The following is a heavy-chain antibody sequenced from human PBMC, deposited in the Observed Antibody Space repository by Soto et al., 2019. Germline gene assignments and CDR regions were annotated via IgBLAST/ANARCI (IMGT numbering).Heavy chain of an antibody. V-gene: IGHV1-69*08. CDR1: GGTFSSYT. CDR2: IITILGIA. Sequence: QVQLVQSGAEVKKPGSSVKVSCKASGGTFSSYTISWVRQAPGQGLEWMGRIITILGIANYAQKIQDRVTITADKSTSTAYMELSSLRSADTAVYYCAKDSAGYYYGTGSLSLYYDGMDAWGQGTTVTVSS. J-gene: IGHJ6*02. D-gene: IGHD3-10*01. CDR3: AKDSAGYYYGTGSLSLYYDGMDA.